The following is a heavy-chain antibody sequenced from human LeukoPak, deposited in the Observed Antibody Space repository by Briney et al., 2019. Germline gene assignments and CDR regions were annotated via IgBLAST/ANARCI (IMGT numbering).Heavy chain of an antibody. CDR1: GFTFSDYY. Sequence: PGGSLRLSCAASGFTFSDYYMSWIRQAPGKGLEWVANIKRDGSEKYYVDSVKGRFTISRDNAENSLYLQMNSLRAEDTAVYYCARANRYYDILTGAPHFDYWGQGALVTVSS. CDR3: ARANRYYDILTGAPHFDY. CDR2: IKRDGSEK. D-gene: IGHD3-9*01. J-gene: IGHJ4*02. V-gene: IGHV3-7*01.